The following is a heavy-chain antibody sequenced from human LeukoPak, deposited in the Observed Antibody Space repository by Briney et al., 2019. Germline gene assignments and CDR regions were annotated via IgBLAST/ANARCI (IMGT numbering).Heavy chain of an antibody. CDR2: INPNSGGT. CDR1: GYTFTGYY. CDR3: ARGTPIGYCSGGSCQDAFDI. Sequence: ASVKVSCKASGYTFTGYYMHWVRQAPGQGLEWMGWINPNSGGTNYAQKFQGRVTMTRDTSISTAYMELSRLRSVDTAVYYCARGTPIGYCSGGSCQDAFDIWGQGTMVTVSS. D-gene: IGHD2-15*01. V-gene: IGHV1-2*02. J-gene: IGHJ3*02.